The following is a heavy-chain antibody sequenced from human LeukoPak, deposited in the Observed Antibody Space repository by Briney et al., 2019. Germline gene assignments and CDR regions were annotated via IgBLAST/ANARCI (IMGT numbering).Heavy chain of an antibody. D-gene: IGHD5-24*01. CDR2: ISSSGSAI. Sequence: GGSLRLSCAASGFTFSDYFMTWIRQDPGKGPEWISYISSSGSAIFYADSVKGRFTISRDNTKNSLYLQMNSLRAEDTAIYYCARDLPRSSHLSIGYWGQETLVTVSS. J-gene: IGHJ4*02. CDR1: GFTFSDYF. V-gene: IGHV3-11*01. CDR3: ARDLPRSSHLSIGY.